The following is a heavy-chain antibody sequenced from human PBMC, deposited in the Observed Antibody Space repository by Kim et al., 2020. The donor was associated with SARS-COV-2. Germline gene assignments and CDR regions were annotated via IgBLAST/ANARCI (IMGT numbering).Heavy chain of an antibody. CDR1: GFTFSSYG. V-gene: IGHV3-48*02. D-gene: IGHD3-10*01. Sequence: GGSLRLSCAASGFTFSSYGMNWVRQAPGKGLEWVSYISSSGSTIYYADAVKGRFTISRDTAKNSLYLQMNILRDEDAAVYYCARDVRVSSGSEGYYYSYG. CDR2: ISSSGSTI. J-gene: IGHJ6*01. CDR3: ARDVRVSSGSEGYYYSYG.